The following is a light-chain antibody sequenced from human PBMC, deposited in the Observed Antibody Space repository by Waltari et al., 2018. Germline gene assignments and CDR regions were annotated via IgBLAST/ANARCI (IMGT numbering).Light chain of an antibody. Sequence: QSALTQPASVSGSPGQSITISCTGTSSDVGGYNYVSWYQQHPGKAPELMIYDVSKRPSGVSNRFSGSKSGNTASLTISGLQAEDEADYYCCSYAGSSTWGVFGGGTKLTVL. V-gene: IGLV2-23*02. CDR3: CSYAGSSTWGV. CDR2: DVS. CDR1: SSDVGGYNY. J-gene: IGLJ3*02.